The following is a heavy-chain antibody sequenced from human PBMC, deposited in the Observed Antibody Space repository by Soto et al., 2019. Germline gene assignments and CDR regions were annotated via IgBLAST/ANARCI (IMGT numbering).Heavy chain of an antibody. V-gene: IGHV3-11*01. CDR1: GFTFSDYQ. CDR2: ISTSGNTI. J-gene: IGHJ4*02. D-gene: IGHD3-10*01. CDR3: ARAGGRWFGEFKAFDY. Sequence: QVQLVESGGGLVKPEGSPRLSCAASGFTFSDYQMSWIRQAPGKGLEWVSYISTSGNTIYYADSVKGRFTISRDNAKNSSYLQMNSLRAEDTAVYYCARAGGRWFGEFKAFDYWGQGTLVTVSS.